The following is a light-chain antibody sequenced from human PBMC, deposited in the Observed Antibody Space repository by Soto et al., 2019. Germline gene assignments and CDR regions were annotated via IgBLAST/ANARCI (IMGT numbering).Light chain of an antibody. CDR3: MQALQTPRT. J-gene: IGKJ1*01. V-gene: IGKV2-28*01. CDR2: LGS. Sequence: DIVMTQSPLSLPVTPGEPASISCRSSQSLLHSNGYNYLDWYLQKPGQSPQLQIYLGSNRASGVTDRFSGSGSGTDFTLKISRVEAEDVGVYYCMQALQTPRTFGQGTKVEIK. CDR1: QSLLHSNGYNY.